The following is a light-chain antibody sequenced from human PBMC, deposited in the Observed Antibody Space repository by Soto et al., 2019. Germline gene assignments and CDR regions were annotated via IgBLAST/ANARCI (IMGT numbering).Light chain of an antibody. CDR3: HQYGSSPQT. CDR2: GAS. CDR1: QSVSSTH. Sequence: EIVLTQSPGTLSLSPGDRATLFCRASQSVSSTHLAWYHQKPGQAPRLLIYGASTRASGIPDRFSGSGSGTDFTLTISRLETEDFAVYYCHQYGSSPQTFGQGTMVDIK. J-gene: IGKJ1*01. V-gene: IGKV3-20*01.